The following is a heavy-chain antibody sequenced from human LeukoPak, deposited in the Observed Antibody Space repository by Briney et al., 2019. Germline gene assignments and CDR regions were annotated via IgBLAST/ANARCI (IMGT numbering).Heavy chain of an antibody. CDR2: ISAYNGNT. CDR1: GYTFTSYG. CDR3: ARDYGDIVVVVAATGHDAFDI. V-gene: IGHV1-18*01. D-gene: IGHD2-15*01. J-gene: IGHJ3*02. Sequence: GAAVKVPCKASGYTFTSYGISWVRQAPGQGLEWMGWISAYNGNTNYAQKLQGRVTMTTDTSTSTAYMELRSLRSDDTAVYYCARDYGDIVVVVAATGHDAFDIWGQGTMVTVSS.